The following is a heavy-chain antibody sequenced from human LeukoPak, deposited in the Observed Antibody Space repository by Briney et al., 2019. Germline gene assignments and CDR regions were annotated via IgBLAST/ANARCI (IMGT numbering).Heavy chain of an antibody. CDR1: GFIFSSYS. CDR3: ARDLWFWSGSPQGILVGDDH. J-gene: IGHJ5*02. CDR2: IRSSSGYI. Sequence: GGSLRLSCAASGFIFSSYSMNWVRQAPGKGLEWVSSIRSSSGYIDYADSVKGRFTISRDNAKNSLYLQMNSLRAEDTAVYYCARDLWFWSGSPQGILVGDDHWGQGTLVTVSS. V-gene: IGHV3-21*01. D-gene: IGHD3-3*01.